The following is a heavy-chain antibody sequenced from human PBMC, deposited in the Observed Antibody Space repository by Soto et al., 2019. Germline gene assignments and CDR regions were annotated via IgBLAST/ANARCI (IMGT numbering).Heavy chain of an antibody. CDR3: ARGYYDFWSGYLRRPMDV. CDR1: GFTFSSYW. J-gene: IGHJ6*02. CDR2: INSDGSST. Sequence: RGSLRLSSAASGFTFSSYWMRRFRQAPRKEPVWVSRINSDGSSTSYADSVKGRFTISRDNAKNTLYLQMNSLRAEDTAVYYCARGYYDFWSGYLRRPMDVWGQGTTVTVSS. V-gene: IGHV3-74*01. D-gene: IGHD3-3*01.